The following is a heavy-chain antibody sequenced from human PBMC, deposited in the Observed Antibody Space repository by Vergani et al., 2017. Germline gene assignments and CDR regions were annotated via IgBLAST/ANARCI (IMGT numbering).Heavy chain of an antibody. J-gene: IGHJ4*02. CDR2: ISSSSSTI. CDR3: ASPYYDFWSGYYTGFDY. Sequence: VQLVESGGGVVQPGRSLRLSCAASGFTFSSYSMNWVRQAPGKGLEWVSYISSSSSTIYYADSVKGRFTISRDNAKNSLYLQMNSLRAEDTAVYYCASPYYDFWSGYYTGFDYWGQGTLVTVSS. V-gene: IGHV3-48*01. CDR1: GFTFSSYS. D-gene: IGHD3-3*01.